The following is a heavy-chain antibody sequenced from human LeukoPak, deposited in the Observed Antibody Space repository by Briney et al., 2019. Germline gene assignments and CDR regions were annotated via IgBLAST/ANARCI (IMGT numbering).Heavy chain of an antibody. V-gene: IGHV4-59*01. CDR2: IYDSGNT. Sequence: PSETLSLTCTVSGGSISIYYWSWIRQPPGKGLEWIGYIYDSGNTNYNPSLKRRVPISVDTSKNQFSLKLSSVTAADTAVYYCARGGVWSGSGPSLGYYYMDVWGKGTTVTASS. J-gene: IGHJ6*03. CDR3: ARGGVWSGSGPSLGYYYMDV. D-gene: IGHD3-10*01. CDR1: GGSISIYY.